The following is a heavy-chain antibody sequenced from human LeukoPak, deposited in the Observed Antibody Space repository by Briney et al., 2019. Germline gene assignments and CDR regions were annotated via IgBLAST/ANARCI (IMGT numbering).Heavy chain of an antibody. CDR2: IYYSGST. CDR1: GGSISSYY. D-gene: IGHD3-22*01. V-gene: IGHV4-59*01. CDR3: AGSYYDSSGYLFDY. J-gene: IGHJ4*02. Sequence: SETLSLTCTVSGGSISSYYWSWIRQPPGKGLEWVGYIYYSGSTNYNPSLKSRVTISVDTSKNQFSLKLSSVTAADTAVYYCAGSYYDSSGYLFDYWGQGTLVTVSS.